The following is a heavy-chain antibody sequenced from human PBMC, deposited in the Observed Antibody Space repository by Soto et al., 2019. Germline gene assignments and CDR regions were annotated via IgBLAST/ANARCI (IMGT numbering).Heavy chain of an antibody. Sequence: TGGSLRLSCAASGFTVSSNYMSWVRQAPGKGLEWVSGIYGGGSTYNADSVKGRFTISRDNSKNTLYLQMNSLRDEDTAVYYCARVVVVIPPGYYYAMDVWGQGTTVTVSS. J-gene: IGHJ6*02. CDR3: ARVVVVIPPGYYYAMDV. D-gene: IGHD3-22*01. V-gene: IGHV3-66*01. CDR2: IYGGGST. CDR1: GFTVSSNY.